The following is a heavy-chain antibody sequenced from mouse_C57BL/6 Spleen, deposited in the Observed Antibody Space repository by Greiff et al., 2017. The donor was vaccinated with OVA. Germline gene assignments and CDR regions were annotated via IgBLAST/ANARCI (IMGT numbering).Heavy chain of an antibody. Sequence: QVQLQQPGAELVMPGASVKLSCKASGYTFTSYWMHWVKQRPGQGLEWIGEIDPSDSYTNYNQKFKGKSTLTVDKSSSTAYMQLSSLTSEDSAVYYCAFYYYGSNAMDYWGQGTSVTVSS. CDR1: GYTFTSYW. J-gene: IGHJ4*01. CDR3: AFYYYGSNAMDY. V-gene: IGHV1-69*01. CDR2: IDPSDSYT. D-gene: IGHD1-1*01.